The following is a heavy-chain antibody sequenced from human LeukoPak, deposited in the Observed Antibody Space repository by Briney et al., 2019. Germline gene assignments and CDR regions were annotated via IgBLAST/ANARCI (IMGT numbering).Heavy chain of an antibody. CDR1: GFTFSSYA. J-gene: IGHJ4*02. D-gene: IGHD1-7*01. Sequence: GRSLRLSCAASGFTFSSYAMHWVRQAPGKGLEWVAVISYVGSNKYYADSVKGRFTISRDNSKNTLYLQMNSLRAEDTAVYYCARDPMATTELRDWGQGTLVTVSS. V-gene: IGHV3-30-3*01. CDR3: ARDPMATTELRD. CDR2: ISYVGSNK.